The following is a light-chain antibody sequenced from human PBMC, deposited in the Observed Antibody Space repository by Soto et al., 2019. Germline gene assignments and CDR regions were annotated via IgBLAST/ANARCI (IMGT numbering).Light chain of an antibody. CDR3: QQYNNFRWT. CDR1: QSVSWW. J-gene: IGKJ1*01. V-gene: IGKV1-5*01. Sequence: DIQMTQSPSTLSASVGDRLTITCRASQSVSWWLAWYQQKPGKAPKLLIYDASTLESGVPLRFSGSGSGKEFTLTISSLQPDDVATYYCQQYNNFRWTFGQGTKVEIK. CDR2: DAS.